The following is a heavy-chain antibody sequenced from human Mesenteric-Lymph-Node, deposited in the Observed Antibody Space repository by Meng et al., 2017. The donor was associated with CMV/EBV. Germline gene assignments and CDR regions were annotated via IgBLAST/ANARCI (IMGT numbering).Heavy chain of an antibody. J-gene: IGHJ6*02. V-gene: IGHV3-23*01. Sequence: GGSLRLSCAASGFTFSSDAMSWVRQAPGKGLEWVSAISGSGGSTYYADSVKGRFTISRDNSKNTLYLQMNSLRAEDTALFYCAKDRYSSSPYYYFGMDVWGQGTTVTVSS. D-gene: IGHD6-13*01. CDR2: ISGSGGST. CDR1: GFTFSSDA. CDR3: AKDRYSSSPYYYFGMDV.